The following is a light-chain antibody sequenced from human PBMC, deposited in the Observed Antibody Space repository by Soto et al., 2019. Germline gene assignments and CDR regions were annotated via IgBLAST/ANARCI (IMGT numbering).Light chain of an antibody. J-gene: IGLJ1*01. CDR1: STGGGGYNY. CDR3: GSYTSSDTPFV. CDR2: EVS. Sequence: QSALAQPSSVSGSPGQSITISCTGTSTGGGGYNYVSWYQHHPGKGPKLIIYEVSNRPSGVSDRFSGSKSGNKASLIISNLEAEDESDYYCGSYTSSDTPFVFGTGTKVTVL. V-gene: IGLV2-14*01.